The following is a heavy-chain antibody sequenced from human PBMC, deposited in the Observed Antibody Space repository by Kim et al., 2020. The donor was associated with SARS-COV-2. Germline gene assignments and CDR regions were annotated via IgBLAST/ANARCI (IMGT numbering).Heavy chain of an antibody. Sequence: SETLSLTCSVSGGSISSRSYYWGWIRQPPGKGLEWIGSINYNVDTHYNPFLRSRVTISVDTSKDQFSLRLTSVTAADTAVYYCARDMRGLYGGRQDIFDSWGQGTLVTVSS. CDR1: GGSISSRSYY. D-gene: IGHD4-17*01. CDR2: INYNVDT. CDR3: ARDMRGLYGGRQDIFDS. J-gene: IGHJ4*02. V-gene: IGHV4-39*02.